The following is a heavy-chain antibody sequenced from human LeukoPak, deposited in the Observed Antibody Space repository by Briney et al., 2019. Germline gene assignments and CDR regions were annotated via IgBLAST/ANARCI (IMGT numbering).Heavy chain of an antibody. J-gene: IGHJ5*02. Sequence: SVKVSCKASGGTFSGYAISWVRQAPGQGLEWMGRIIPIFGTANYAQKFQGRVTITTDESTSTAYMELSSLRSEDTAVYYCARAIDCSSTSCFSRVVNTWGQGTLVTVSS. CDR1: GGTFSGYA. CDR3: ARAIDCSSTSCFSRVVNT. V-gene: IGHV1-69*05. D-gene: IGHD2-2*01. CDR2: IIPIFGTA.